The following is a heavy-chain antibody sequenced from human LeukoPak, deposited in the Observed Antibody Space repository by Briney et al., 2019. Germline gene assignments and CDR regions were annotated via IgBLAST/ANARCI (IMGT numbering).Heavy chain of an antibody. V-gene: IGHV1-2*06. CDR3: LYDSSGYYSPYAFDI. Sequence: ASVKVSCKASGYTFTGYYMHWVRQAPGQGLEWMGRINPNSGGTNYAQKFQGRVTMTRDTSISTAYMELGRLRSDDTAVYYCLYDSSGYYSPYAFDIWGQGTMVIVSS. J-gene: IGHJ3*02. CDR1: GYTFTGYY. CDR2: INPNSGGT. D-gene: IGHD3-22*01.